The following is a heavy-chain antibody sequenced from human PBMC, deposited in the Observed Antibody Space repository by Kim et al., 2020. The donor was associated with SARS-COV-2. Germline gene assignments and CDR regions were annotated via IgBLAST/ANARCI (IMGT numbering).Heavy chain of an antibody. V-gene: IGHV3-53*01. CDR3: ARVSNNNYGLAGFDI. CDR2: IYSGGST. Sequence: GGSLRLSCAASGFTVSSSFMTWVRQAPGNGLEWVSVIYSGGSTYYADSVKGRFTISRGNSKNTLYLQMNSLRVEDTAVYYCARVSNNNYGLAGFDIWGQGTMVTVST. D-gene: IGHD3-16*01. CDR1: GFTVSSSF. J-gene: IGHJ3*02.